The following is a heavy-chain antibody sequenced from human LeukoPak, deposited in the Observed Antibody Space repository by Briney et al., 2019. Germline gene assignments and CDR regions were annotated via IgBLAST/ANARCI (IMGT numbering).Heavy chain of an antibody. D-gene: IGHD6-13*01. J-gene: IGHJ4*02. CDR3: ARDLEYSSSWDY. V-gene: IGHV1-2*02. CDR2: INPNSGGT. Sequence: RASVKVSCKASGYTFTGYYMHWVRQAPGQGLEWMGWINPNSGGTNYAQKFHGRVTMTRDTSTSTVYMELSSLRSEDTAVYYCARDLEYSSSWDYWGQGTLVTVSS. CDR1: GYTFTGYY.